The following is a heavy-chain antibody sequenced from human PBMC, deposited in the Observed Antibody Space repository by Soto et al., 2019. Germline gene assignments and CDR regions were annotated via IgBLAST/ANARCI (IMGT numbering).Heavy chain of an antibody. CDR2: IRSKAYGGTT. D-gene: IGHD3-10*01. CDR3: TRDYDRGVITAYYYYGMDV. V-gene: IGHV3-49*03. CDR1: GFTFGDYA. Sequence: PGGSLRLSCTASGFTFGDYAMSWFRQAPGKGLEWVGFIRSKAYGGTTEYAASVKGRFTISRDDSKSIAYLQMNSLKTEDTAVYYCTRDYDRGVITAYYYYGMDVWGQGTTVTVSS. J-gene: IGHJ6*02.